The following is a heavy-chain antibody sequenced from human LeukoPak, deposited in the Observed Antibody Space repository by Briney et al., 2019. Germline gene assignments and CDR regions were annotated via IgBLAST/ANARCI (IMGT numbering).Heavy chain of an antibody. CDR2: IYYSGST. CDR1: GGSISSCY. D-gene: IGHD6-19*01. Sequence: PSETLSLTCTVSGGSISSCYWSWIRQPPRQGLEWNGYIYYSGSTNYYPSLKSRVTISVDTSKNQFSLTLNPVTAADAGVYYCGGPPGSSGLYEDYFDYWGQGTLVTVSS. V-gene: IGHV4-59*01. CDR3: GGPPGSSGLYEDYFDY. J-gene: IGHJ4*02.